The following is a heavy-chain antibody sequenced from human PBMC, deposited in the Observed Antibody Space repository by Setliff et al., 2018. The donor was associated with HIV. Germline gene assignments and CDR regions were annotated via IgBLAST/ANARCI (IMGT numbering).Heavy chain of an antibody. Sequence: SETLSLTCTVSGGSIISSSYYWGWIRRPPGKGLEWSGTIYYSGSTYSNPSLKSRVTMSVDTSKNQFSLKLISVTAADTAVYYCARREYSSSSPPFDYWGQGTLVTVSS. D-gene: IGHD6-6*01. V-gene: IGHV4-39*01. CDR2: IYYSGST. CDR3: ARREYSSSSPPFDY. J-gene: IGHJ4*02. CDR1: GGSIISSSYY.